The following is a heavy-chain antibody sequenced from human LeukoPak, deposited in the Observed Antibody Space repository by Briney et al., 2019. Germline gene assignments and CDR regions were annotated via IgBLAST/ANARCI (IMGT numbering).Heavy chain of an antibody. CDR2: ISGSGGST. CDR1: GFTFSSYA. Sequence: PGGSLRLSCAASGFTFSSYAMSWVRQAPGKGLAWVSAISGSGGSTYYADSVKGRFTISRDNSKNTLYLQMNRLRAEDAAVYYCAKPSYCTNGVCYSSSWYYFDYWGQGTLVTVSS. J-gene: IGHJ4*02. CDR3: AKPSYCTNGVCYSSSWYYFDY. V-gene: IGHV3-23*01. D-gene: IGHD2-8*01.